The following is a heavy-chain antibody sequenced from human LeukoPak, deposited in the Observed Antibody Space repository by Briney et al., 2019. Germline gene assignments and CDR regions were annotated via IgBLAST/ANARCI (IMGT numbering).Heavy chain of an antibody. CDR1: GGTFSSYA. CDR3: ARATDYYDSSGSIIGVDY. Sequence: SVKVSCTASGGTFSSYAISWVRQAPGQGLEWMGRIIPILGTANYAQKFQGRVTITTDESTSTAYMELSSLRSEDTAVYYCARATDYYDSSGSIIGVDYWGQGTRVTVSS. CDR2: IIPILGTA. V-gene: IGHV1-69*05. D-gene: IGHD3-22*01. J-gene: IGHJ4*02.